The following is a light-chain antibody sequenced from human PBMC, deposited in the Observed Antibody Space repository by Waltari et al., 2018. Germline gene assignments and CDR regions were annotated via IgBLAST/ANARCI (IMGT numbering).Light chain of an antibody. V-gene: IGLV2-11*01. CDR3: CSYAGSYTSLYV. CDR2: DVS. J-gene: IGLJ1*01. CDR1: SSDVGGYNY. Sequence: QSALTQPRSVSGSPGQSVTISCTGTSSDVGGYNYVSWYQQHPGKAPKLMIYDVSKRPSGVPDRCSGSKSVNTASLTISGLQAEDEADYYCCSYAGSYTSLYVFGTGTKVTVL.